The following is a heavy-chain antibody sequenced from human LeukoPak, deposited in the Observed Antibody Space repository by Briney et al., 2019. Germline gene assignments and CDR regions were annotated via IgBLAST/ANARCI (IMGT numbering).Heavy chain of an antibody. CDR3: AKDQLVVVPAAISGGLYYYYYYMDV. D-gene: IGHD2-2*01. Sequence: GGSLRLSCAASGFTFSSYWMSWVRQAPGKGLEWVSAISGSGGSTYYADSVKGRFTISRDNSKNTLYLQMNSLRAEDTAVYYCAKDQLVVVPAAISGGLYYYYYYMDVWGKGTTVTISS. CDR2: ISGSGGST. V-gene: IGHV3-23*01. CDR1: GFTFSSYW. J-gene: IGHJ6*03.